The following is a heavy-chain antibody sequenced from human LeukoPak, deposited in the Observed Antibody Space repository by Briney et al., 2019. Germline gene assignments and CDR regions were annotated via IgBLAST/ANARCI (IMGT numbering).Heavy chain of an antibody. CDR1: GYTFTSYD. CDR2: MNPNSGNT. V-gene: IGHV1-8*01. CDR3: ARRRKLGYCSGGSCYWFDP. D-gene: IGHD2-15*01. Sequence: GASVKVSCKASGYTFTSYDINWVRQATGQGLEWMGWMNPNSGNTGYAQKFQGRVTMTRNTSISTAYMELSSLRSEDTAVYYCARRRKLGYCSGGSCYWFDPWGQGTLVTVSS. J-gene: IGHJ5*02.